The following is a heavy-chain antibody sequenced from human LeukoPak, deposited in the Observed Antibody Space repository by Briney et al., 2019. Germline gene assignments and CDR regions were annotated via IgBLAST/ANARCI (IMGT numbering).Heavy chain of an antibody. CDR3: AKGGRDGYNFDY. V-gene: IGHV3-23*01. J-gene: IGHJ4*02. CDR1: GFTFSSYA. Sequence: GGSLRLSCAASGFTFSSYAMSWVRQAPGKGLEWVSAISGSGGSTYYADSVKGRFTIPRDNSKNTLYLQMNSLRAEDTAVCYCAKGGRDGYNFDYWGQGTLVTVSS. CDR2: ISGSGGST. D-gene: IGHD5-24*01.